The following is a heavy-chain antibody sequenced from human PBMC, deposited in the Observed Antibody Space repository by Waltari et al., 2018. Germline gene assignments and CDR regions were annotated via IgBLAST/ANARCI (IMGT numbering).Heavy chain of an antibody. CDR3: AATTVYYYYGMDV. Sequence: EVQLLESGGGLVQPGGSLRLSCAASGFTFSSYAISWVRQAPGKGLEWVSAISGSGGSTYYADSVKGRFTISRDNSKNTLYLQMNSLRAEDTAVYYCAATTVYYYYGMDVWGQGTTVTVSS. V-gene: IGHV3-23*01. CDR1: GFTFSSYA. CDR2: ISGSGGST. J-gene: IGHJ6*02. D-gene: IGHD1-26*01.